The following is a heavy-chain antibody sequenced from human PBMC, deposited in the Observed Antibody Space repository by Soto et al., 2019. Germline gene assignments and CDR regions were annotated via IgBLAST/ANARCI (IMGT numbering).Heavy chain of an antibody. V-gene: IGHV1-18*01. CDR3: ASFSIAVAQSLYFDY. CDR1: GYTFTSYG. D-gene: IGHD6-19*01. J-gene: IGHJ4*02. Sequence: ASVKVSCKASGYTFTSYGISWVRQAPGQGLEWMGWISAYNGNTNYAQKLQGRVTMTTDTSTSTAYMELRSLRSDDTAVYYCASFSIAVAQSLYFDYWGQGTLVTVSS. CDR2: ISAYNGNT.